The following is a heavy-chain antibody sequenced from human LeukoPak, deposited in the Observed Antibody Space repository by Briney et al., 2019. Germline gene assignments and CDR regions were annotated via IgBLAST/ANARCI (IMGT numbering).Heavy chain of an antibody. CDR2: IKSDGSWT. D-gene: IGHD5-12*01. CDR1: GFSIRGYW. Sequence: GGSLRLSCAASGFSIRGYWMHWVRQAPGKGLMWVSRIKSDGSWTNYADSVRGRFTISRDNAKNTLFLQMVGLRAEDTAIYYCVRDGDAYDFDLWGPGILVIVSS. J-gene: IGHJ4*02. V-gene: IGHV3-74*01. CDR3: VRDGDAYDFDL.